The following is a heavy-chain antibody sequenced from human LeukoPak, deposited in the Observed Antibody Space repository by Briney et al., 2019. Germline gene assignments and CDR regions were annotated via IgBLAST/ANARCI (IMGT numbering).Heavy chain of an antibody. J-gene: IGHJ4*02. CDR1: GFTFDDYA. Sequence: GRSLRLSCAASGFTFDDYAMHWVRQAPGKGLEWVSGISWNSGSIGYADSVKGRFTISRDNAKNSLYLQMYSLRAEDTALYYCAKDDGSGSYYFESVDYWGQGTLVTVSS. CDR2: ISWNSGSI. D-gene: IGHD3-10*01. V-gene: IGHV3-9*01. CDR3: AKDDGSGSYYFESVDY.